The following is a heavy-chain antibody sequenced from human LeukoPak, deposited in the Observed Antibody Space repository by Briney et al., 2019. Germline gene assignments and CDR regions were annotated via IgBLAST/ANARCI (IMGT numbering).Heavy chain of an antibody. D-gene: IGHD6-6*01. J-gene: IGHJ4*02. CDR1: GFTFSSYW. V-gene: IGHV3-74*01. CDR2: INTDGSST. CDR3: ATDRSSIAVRPH. Sequence: GGSLRLSCAASGFTFSSYWMHWVRQAPGKGLVWVSRINTDGSSTNYADSVKGRFTISRDNAKNTLYLQMHSLRAEDTAVYYCATDRSSIAVRPHWGQGTLVTVSS.